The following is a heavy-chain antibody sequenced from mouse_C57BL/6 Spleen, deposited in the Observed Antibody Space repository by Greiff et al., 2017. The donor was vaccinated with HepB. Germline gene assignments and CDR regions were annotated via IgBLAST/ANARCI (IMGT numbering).Heavy chain of an antibody. CDR1: GFTFSDYY. CDR2: INYDGSST. J-gene: IGHJ4*01. V-gene: IGHV5-16*01. Sequence: EVQLVESEGGLAQPGSSMKLSCTASGFTFSDYYMAWVRQVPEKGLEWVANINYDGSSTYYLDSLKSRFIISRDNAKNILYLQMSSLKSEDTATYYCAREGPLAMDYWGQGTSVTVSS. CDR3: AREGPLAMDY.